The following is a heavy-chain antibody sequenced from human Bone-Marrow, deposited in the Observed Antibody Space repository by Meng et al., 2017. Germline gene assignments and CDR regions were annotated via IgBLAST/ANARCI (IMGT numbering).Heavy chain of an antibody. Sequence: QVQLVESGGTLVTPGGSLRLSCAASGFTFSDLYMSWVRQAPGKGLEWLSYINSGGSDIAYADSVKGRFTIFRDNARNSLYLQMSSLRAEDTAVYYCVTTARQADHWGQGTLVTVSS. D-gene: IGHD6-6*01. V-gene: IGHV3-11*01. CDR1: GFTFSDLY. CDR3: VTTARQADH. J-gene: IGHJ5*02. CDR2: INSGGSDI.